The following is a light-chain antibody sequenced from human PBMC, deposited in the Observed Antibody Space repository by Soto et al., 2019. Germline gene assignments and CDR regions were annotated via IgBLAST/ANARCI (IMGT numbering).Light chain of an antibody. CDR3: RSSPITSTPYV. V-gene: IGLV2-14*01. CDR1: SSDVCEYNF. Sequence: QSVLTQPSSVYGSPGPSITLSCTGSSSDVCEYNFVSWYQHHPGNDPKLILYEVTTHPSGVSSRFSGSKSGNTASLTISGLQADDEATYYCRSSPITSTPYVFGTGTKVTVL. CDR2: EVT. J-gene: IGLJ1*01.